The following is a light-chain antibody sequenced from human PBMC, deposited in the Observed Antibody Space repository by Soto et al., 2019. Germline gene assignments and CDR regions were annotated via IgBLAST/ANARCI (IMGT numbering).Light chain of an antibody. CDR1: QSIDSW. CDR3: QQYKTSLLT. CDR2: DAS. J-gene: IGKJ4*01. Sequence: DIQMTQSPSTLSASVGDGFTITCRASQSIDSWLAWYQQKPGKAPKLLMYDASSLESGVSSRFSGSGSGTEFTLIISSLQPDDFATYYCQQYKTSLLTFGGGTKVDI. V-gene: IGKV1-5*01.